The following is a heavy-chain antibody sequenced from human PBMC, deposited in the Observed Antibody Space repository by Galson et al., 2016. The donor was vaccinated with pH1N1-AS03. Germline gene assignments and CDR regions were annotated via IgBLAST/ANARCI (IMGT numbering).Heavy chain of an antibody. D-gene: IGHD3-10*02. V-gene: IGHV3-48*03. J-gene: IGHJ4*02. CDR2: ITSSGSTI. CDR1: GFTFSSYE. CDR3: ARVSGGSRLLIFDF. Sequence: SLRLSCAASGFTFSSYEMNWVRQAPGKGLEWVSYITSSGSTIYYADSVKGRFTTSRDNAKNSVYLQMNSLRAEDTAVYYCARVSGGSRLLIFDFWGQGTLVTVSS.